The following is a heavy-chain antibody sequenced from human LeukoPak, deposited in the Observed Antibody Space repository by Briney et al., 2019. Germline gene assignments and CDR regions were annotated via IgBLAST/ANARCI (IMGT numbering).Heavy chain of an antibody. J-gene: IGHJ4*02. CDR2: ISAYNGNT. Sequence: GASVKVSCKASGYTFTSYGISWVRQAPGQGLEWMGWISAYNGNTNYAQKLQGRVTMTTDTSTSTAYMELRSLRSDDTAVYCCARMDTAMVTFDYFDYWGQGTLVTVSS. V-gene: IGHV1-18*04. CDR3: ARMDTAMVTFDYFDY. CDR1: GYTFTSYG. D-gene: IGHD5-18*01.